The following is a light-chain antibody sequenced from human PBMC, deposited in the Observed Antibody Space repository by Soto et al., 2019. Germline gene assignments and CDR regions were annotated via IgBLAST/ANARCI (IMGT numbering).Light chain of an antibody. Sequence: DIQMTQSPSSLSASVGDRVTITCRASQDIRHALGWYQQKPGKVPKRLIYSASSLQNGVPSRFSGSGSETVFTITISSLQPDDFATYFCLQHADYPFTFGQGTRLEI. V-gene: IGKV1-17*01. CDR3: LQHADYPFT. CDR2: SAS. J-gene: IGKJ2*01. CDR1: QDIRHA.